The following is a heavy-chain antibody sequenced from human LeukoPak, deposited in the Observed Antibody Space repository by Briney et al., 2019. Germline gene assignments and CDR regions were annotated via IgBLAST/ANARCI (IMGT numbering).Heavy chain of an antibody. D-gene: IGHD3-10*01. CDR1: GGSVNRGTFF. J-gene: IGHJ5*02. Sequence: SETLSLTCAVSGGSVNRGTFFWTWIRQPPGKGLEWIGYISNSGSTNYNPSLKSRVTISSDTSKTQFSLRLTSVTAADTAVYYCARVLWFGELLPNWLDPWGQGTLVTVSS. CDR3: ARVLWFGELLPNWLDP. CDR2: ISNSGST. V-gene: IGHV4-61*01.